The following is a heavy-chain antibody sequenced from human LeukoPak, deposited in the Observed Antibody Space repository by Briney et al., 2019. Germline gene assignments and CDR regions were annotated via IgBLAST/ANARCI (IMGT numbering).Heavy chain of an antibody. Sequence: ASVKVSCKASGGTFSSYDINWVRQATGQGLEWMGWMNPNSGNTGYAQKFQGRVTITRNTSISTAYMELSSLRSEDTAVYYCARANTVLYYYYMDVWGKGTTVTVSS. CDR3: ARANTVLYYYYMDV. CDR1: GGTFSSYD. CDR2: MNPNSGNT. V-gene: IGHV1-8*03. D-gene: IGHD4-17*01. J-gene: IGHJ6*03.